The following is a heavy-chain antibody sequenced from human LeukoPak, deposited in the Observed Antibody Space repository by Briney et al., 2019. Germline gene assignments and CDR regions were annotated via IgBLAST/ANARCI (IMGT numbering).Heavy chain of an antibody. Sequence: SETLSLTCTVSGGSISSSSYYWGWIRQPPGKGLEWIGSIYYSGSTYYNPSLKSRVTIPVDTSKNQFSLKQSSVTAADTAVYYCARHSAMLDSSSWYSIFDYWGQGTLVTVSS. CDR3: ARHSAMLDSSSWYSIFDY. CDR1: GGSISSSSYY. D-gene: IGHD6-13*01. CDR2: IYYSGST. V-gene: IGHV4-39*01. J-gene: IGHJ4*02.